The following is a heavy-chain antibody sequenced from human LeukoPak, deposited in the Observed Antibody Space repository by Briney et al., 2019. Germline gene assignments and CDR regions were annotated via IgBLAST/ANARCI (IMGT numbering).Heavy chain of an antibody. CDR2: ISSSSSYI. CDR3: ASFASSVTTLNAFDI. V-gene: IGHV3-21*01. D-gene: IGHD4-17*01. J-gene: IGHJ3*02. Sequence: KPGGSLRLSCAASGFTFSSCSMNWVRQAPGKGLEWVSSISSSSSYIYYADSVKGRFTISRDNAKNSVYLQMNSLRAEDTAVYYCASFASSVTTLNAFDIWGQGTMVTVSS. CDR1: GFTFSSCS.